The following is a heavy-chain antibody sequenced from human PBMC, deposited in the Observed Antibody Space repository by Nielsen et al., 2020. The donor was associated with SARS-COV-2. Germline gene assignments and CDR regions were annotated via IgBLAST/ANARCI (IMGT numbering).Heavy chain of an antibody. J-gene: IGHJ4*02. CDR2: ISGSGGST. CDR1: GFTFSSYA. D-gene: IGHD3-16*01. V-gene: IGHV3-23*01. Sequence: GGSLRLSCAASGFTFSSYAMSWVRQAPGKGLEWVSAISGSGGSTYYPDSVKGRFTISRDNSKNTLYLQMNSLRAEDTAVYYCVRGLQVPNGLAHRWGQGTLVTVSS. CDR3: VRGLQVPNGLAHR.